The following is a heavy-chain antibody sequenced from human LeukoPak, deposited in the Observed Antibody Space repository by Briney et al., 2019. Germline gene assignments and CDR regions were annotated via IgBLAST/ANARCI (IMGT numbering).Heavy chain of an antibody. D-gene: IGHD3-3*01. CDR1: GGSFSGYY. J-gene: IGHJ6*02. CDR2: TNHSGST. Sequence: PSETLSLTCAVYGGSFSGYYWSWIRQPPGKGLEWIGETNHSGSTNYNPSLKSRVTISVDTSKNQFSLKLSSVTAADTAVYYCARVLIWSGPYGMDVWGQGTTVTVSS. CDR3: ARVLIWSGPYGMDV. V-gene: IGHV4-34*01.